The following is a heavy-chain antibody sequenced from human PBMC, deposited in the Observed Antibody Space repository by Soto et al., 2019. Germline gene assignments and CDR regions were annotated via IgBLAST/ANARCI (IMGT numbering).Heavy chain of an antibody. V-gene: IGHV5-51*01. CDR1: GDSLTTYW. J-gene: IGHJ4*02. CDR3: ASGDGPHRFDY. CDR2: IYPGDSDT. Sequence: ESLKISFKGSGDSLTTYWTGWVRQMPGKGLEWMGIIYPGDSDTRYSPSFQGQVTISADKSISTAYLQWSSLKASDTAMYYCASGDGPHRFDYWGQGTLVTVSS. D-gene: IGHD2-21*01.